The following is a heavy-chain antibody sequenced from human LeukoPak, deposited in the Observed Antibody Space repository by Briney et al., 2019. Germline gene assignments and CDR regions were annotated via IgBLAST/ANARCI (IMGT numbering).Heavy chain of an antibody. Sequence: QAGGSLRLSCAASGFTFDDYAMHWVRQAPGKGLEWVSGISWNSGSIGYADSVKGRFTISRDNAKNSLYLQMNSLRAEDTALCYCAKDTRPYDFWSGHLFDPWGQGTLVTVSS. J-gene: IGHJ5*02. CDR3: AKDTRPYDFWSGHLFDP. V-gene: IGHV3-9*01. D-gene: IGHD3-3*01. CDR2: ISWNSGSI. CDR1: GFTFDDYA.